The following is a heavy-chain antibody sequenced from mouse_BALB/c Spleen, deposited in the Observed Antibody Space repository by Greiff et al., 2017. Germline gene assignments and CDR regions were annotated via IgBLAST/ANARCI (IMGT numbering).Heavy chain of an antibody. J-gene: IGHJ2*01. CDR1: GFTFSSYT. Sequence: EVKLMESGGGLVQPGGSLKLSCAASGFTFSSYTMSWVRQTPDTVKGRFTISRDNAKNTLYLQMSSLKSEDTAMYYCARRGYDYDFDYWGQGTTLTVSS. V-gene: IGHV5-12-2*01. CDR3: ARRGYDYDFDY. D-gene: IGHD2-4*01.